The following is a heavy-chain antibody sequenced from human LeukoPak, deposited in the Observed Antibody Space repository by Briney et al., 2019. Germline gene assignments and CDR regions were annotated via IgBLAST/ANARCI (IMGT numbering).Heavy chain of an antibody. CDR3: AKMVSDDHGY. CDR1: GFTFCTAG. CDR2: ISGSDGRT. Sequence: GGSLRLSCTASGFTFCTAGMTWVRQVPGKGLDWVSSISGSDGRTYYADSVKGRFTISRDNSKNTLYLHMNSLRAEDTAVYYCAKMVSDDHGYWGQGALVTVSS. V-gene: IGHV3-23*01. D-gene: IGHD2-8*01. J-gene: IGHJ4*02.